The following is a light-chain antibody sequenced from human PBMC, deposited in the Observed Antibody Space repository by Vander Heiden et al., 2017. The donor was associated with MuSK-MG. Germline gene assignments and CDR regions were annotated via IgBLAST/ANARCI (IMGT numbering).Light chain of an antibody. CDR1: KLGDNY. V-gene: IGLV3-1*01. J-gene: IGLJ3*02. CDR3: QAWDRITVM. CDR2: QDN. Sequence: SSELTQPPSVSVSPGQTVSITCSGDKLGDNYVSWYQHKPGQSPVLIIYQDNKRPSGIPVRFSGSTPGNTAALTISGTQAMDEADYYCQAWDRITVMFGGGTKLTVL.